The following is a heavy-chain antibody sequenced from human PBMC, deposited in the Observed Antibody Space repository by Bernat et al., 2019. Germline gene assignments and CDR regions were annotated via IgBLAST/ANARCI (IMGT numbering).Heavy chain of an antibody. CDR2: IYYSGST. J-gene: IGHJ4*02. CDR1: GGSISSSSYY. V-gene: IGHV4-39*01. D-gene: IGHD1-7*01. CDR3: ARTVTVTSTYFDY. Sequence: QPQLQESGPGLVKPSETLSLTCTVSGGSISSSSYYWGWIRQPPGKGLEWIGSIYYSGSTYYNPSLKSRVTISVDTSKNQFSLKLSSVTAADTAVYYCARTVTVTSTYFDYWGQGTLITVPS.